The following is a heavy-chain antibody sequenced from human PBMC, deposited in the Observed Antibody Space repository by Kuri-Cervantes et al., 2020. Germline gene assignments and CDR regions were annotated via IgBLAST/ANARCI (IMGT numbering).Heavy chain of an antibody. J-gene: IGHJ5*02. CDR1: GFTFSRHV. CDR3: ARDPNSSGRDADNWFDP. Sequence: GGSLRLSCIVSGFTFSRHVMHWVRQGPGKGLEWVAVISSDGSNRHYADSVRGRFTISRDNSKNTLYLQMNSLRDEDTAVYHCARDPNSSGRDADNWFDPWGQGTLVTVSS. CDR2: ISSDGSNR. V-gene: IGHV3-30-3*01. D-gene: IGHD6-19*01.